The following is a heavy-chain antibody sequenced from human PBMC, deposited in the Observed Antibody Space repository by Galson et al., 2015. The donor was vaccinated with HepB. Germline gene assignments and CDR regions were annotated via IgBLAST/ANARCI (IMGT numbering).Heavy chain of an antibody. J-gene: IGHJ4*02. CDR1: GFTFSSYG. V-gene: IGHV3-30*02. D-gene: IGHD2-15*01. CDR3: AKVPGYCSGGSCNWVFDY. CDR2: IRYDGSNK. Sequence: SLRLSCAASGFTFSSYGMHWVRQAPGKGLEWVAFIRYDGSNKYYADSVKGRFTISRDNSKNTLYLQMNSLRAEDTAVYYCAKVPGYCSGGSCNWVFDYWGQGTLVTVSS.